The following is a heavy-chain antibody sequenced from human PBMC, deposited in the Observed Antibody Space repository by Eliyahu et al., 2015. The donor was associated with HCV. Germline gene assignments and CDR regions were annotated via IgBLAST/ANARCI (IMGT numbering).Heavy chain of an antibody. CDR2: IYFWWSH. Sequence: QLQLQESGPGLVKPSETLSLTCTVSGGSISSSSYYWGWIRQPPGKGLEWIGSIYFWWSHHHNPSLKSRVTISVDTSKNQFSLKLSSVTAADTAVYYCANTVAGEKRGIDYWGQGTLVTVSS. D-gene: IGHD6-19*01. CDR3: ANTVAGEKRGIDY. V-gene: IGHV4-39*01. J-gene: IGHJ4*02. CDR1: GGSISSSSYY.